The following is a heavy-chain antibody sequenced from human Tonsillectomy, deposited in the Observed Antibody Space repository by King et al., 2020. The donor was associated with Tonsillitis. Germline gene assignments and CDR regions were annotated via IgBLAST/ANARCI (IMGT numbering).Heavy chain of an antibody. CDR1: GFTFSSYW. CDR2: INSDGSST. CDR3: AREVYGDYGYFDD. D-gene: IGHD4-17*01. Sequence: VQLVESGGGLVQPGGSLRLSCAASGFTFSSYWMHWVRQAPGKGLVWVSRINSDGSSTSYADSVKGRFTISRDNAKNTLYLQMNSLRAEDTAVYYCAREVYGDYGYFDDWGQGTLVTVSS. J-gene: IGHJ4*02. V-gene: IGHV3-74*01.